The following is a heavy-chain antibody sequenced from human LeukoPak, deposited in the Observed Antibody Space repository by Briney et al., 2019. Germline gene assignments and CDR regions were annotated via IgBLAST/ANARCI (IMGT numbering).Heavy chain of an antibody. CDR2: MNPNSGNT. CDR1: GYTFTSYD. D-gene: IGHD2-2*02. CDR3: ARGGGYCSSTSCYTVDY. J-gene: IGHJ4*02. Sequence: GASVKVSCKASGYTFTSYDINWVRQATGQGLEWMGWMNPNSGNTGYAQKFQGRVTITRNTSICTAYMELSSLRSEDTAVYYCARGGGYCSSTSCYTVDYWGQGTLVTVSS. V-gene: IGHV1-8*01.